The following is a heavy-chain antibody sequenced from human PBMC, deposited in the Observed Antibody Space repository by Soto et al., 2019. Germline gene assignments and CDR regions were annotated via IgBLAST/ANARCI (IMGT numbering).Heavy chain of an antibody. D-gene: IGHD6-19*01. CDR3: ARYQPYSTGYYYFDQ. J-gene: IGHJ4*02. CDR2: ISGHNGHA. Sequence: QVQLVQSGAEVKKPGASVKVSCKTSGYNFTTYGVSWVRQAPGQGMEWMGWISGHNGHANYAQTFQGRVTMTTDTSTTTAYMELRSLRSDDTAVYFFARYQPYSTGYYYFDQWGQGTLAIVTS. CDR1: GYNFTTYG. V-gene: IGHV1-18*01.